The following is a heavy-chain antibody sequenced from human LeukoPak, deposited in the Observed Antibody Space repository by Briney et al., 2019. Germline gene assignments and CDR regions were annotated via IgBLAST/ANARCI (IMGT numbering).Heavy chain of an antibody. J-gene: IGHJ5*02. CDR3: ARGDWFDP. V-gene: IGHV4-34*01. CDR1: GGSFSGYY. CDR2: INHSGST. Sequence: SETLSLTCAVYGGSFSGYYWSWIRQPPGKGLEWIGEINHSGSTNYNPSLKSRVTISVDTSKNQFSLKLSSVTAADTAVYYCARGDWFDPWGQGTLVSVSS.